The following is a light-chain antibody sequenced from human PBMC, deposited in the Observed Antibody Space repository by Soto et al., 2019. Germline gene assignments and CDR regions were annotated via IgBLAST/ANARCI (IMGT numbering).Light chain of an antibody. CDR2: EVS. V-gene: IGLV2-18*01. CDR3: SLYTSSVV. CDR1: SSDVGSYNR. J-gene: IGLJ2*01. Sequence: QSALTQPPSVSGSPGQSVTISCTGTSSDVGSYNRVSWYQQPPGTAPKLMIYEVSNRPSGVPDRFSGSKSGNTASLTISGLQAEDEADYYCSLYTSSVVFDGGTKLTVL.